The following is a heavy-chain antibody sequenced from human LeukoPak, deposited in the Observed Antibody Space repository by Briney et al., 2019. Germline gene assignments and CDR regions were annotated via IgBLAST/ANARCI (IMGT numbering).Heavy chain of an antibody. D-gene: IGHD3-3*01. CDR3: ARPFWSGYYKGNWFDP. V-gene: IGHV4-34*01. Sequence: SETLSLTCAVYGGSFSGYYWSWIRQPPGKGLEWIGEINHSGSTNYNPSLKSRVTISVDTSKNQFSLKLSSVTAADTAVYYCARPFWSGYYKGNWFDPWGQGTLVTVSS. CDR1: GGSFSGYY. J-gene: IGHJ5*02. CDR2: INHSGST.